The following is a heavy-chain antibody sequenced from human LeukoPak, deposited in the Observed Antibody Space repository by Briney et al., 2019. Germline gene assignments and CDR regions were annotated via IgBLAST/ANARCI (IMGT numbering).Heavy chain of an antibody. D-gene: IGHD7-27*01. V-gene: IGHV3-30-3*01. CDR2: IAYDGNNK. CDR1: GFTFNTYA. CDR3: ARDENWGSTHY. Sequence: GGSLRLSCAASGFTFNTYAMHWVRQAPGKGLEGVAVIAYDGNNKYYADSVKGRFTVSRDNSRHTLYLQMNSLRAEDTALYYCARDENWGSTHYWGQGTLVTVSS. J-gene: IGHJ4*02.